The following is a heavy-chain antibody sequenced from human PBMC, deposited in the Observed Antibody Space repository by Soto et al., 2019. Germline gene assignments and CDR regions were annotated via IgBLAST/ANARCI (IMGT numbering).Heavy chain of an antibody. CDR3: EKGHADSPCWYFDL. V-gene: IGHV3-48*03. CDR1: VFNFSSYA. D-gene: IGHD4-17*01. CDR2: IGGSGTIT. Sequence: GWSLRLSCAASVFNFSSYAMNWVRQSPGKGLEWVSYIGGSGTITYYTDSVKGRFTISRDNAKSSLYLQMNSLRAEDTAVYYCEKGHADSPCWYFDLWGRGTLVTVSS. J-gene: IGHJ2*01.